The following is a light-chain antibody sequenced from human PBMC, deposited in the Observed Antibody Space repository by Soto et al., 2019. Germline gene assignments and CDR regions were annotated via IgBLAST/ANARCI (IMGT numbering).Light chain of an antibody. CDR1: QSLLHSNGYNY. Sequence: VMSEAQVSRPVIGGGRASISCRSSQSLLHSNGYNYLDWYLQKPGQSPQLLIYLGSNRASGVPDRFSGSGSGTDFTLSISTVDAGDVGLYYCMPALQAPITIGQGTLLEIK. V-gene: IGKV2-28*01. CDR2: LGS. J-gene: IGKJ5*01. CDR3: MPALQAPIT.